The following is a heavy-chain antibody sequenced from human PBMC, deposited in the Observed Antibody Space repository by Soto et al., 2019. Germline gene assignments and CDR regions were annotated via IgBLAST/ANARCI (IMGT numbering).Heavy chain of an antibody. CDR2: INHSGST. CDR3: AREGHYYGSGSYYNRYNWFDP. V-gene: IGHV4-34*01. D-gene: IGHD3-10*01. CDR1: GGSFSGYY. J-gene: IGHJ5*02. Sequence: SETLSLTCAVYGGSFSGYYWSWIRQPPGKGLEWIGEINHSGSTNYNPSLNSRVTISVDTSKNQFSLKLSSVTAADTAVYYCAREGHYYGSGSYYNRYNWFDPWGQGTLVTVSS.